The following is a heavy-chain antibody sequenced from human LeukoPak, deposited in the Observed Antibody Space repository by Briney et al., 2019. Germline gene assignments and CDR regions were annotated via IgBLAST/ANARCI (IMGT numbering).Heavy chain of an antibody. D-gene: IGHD5-18*01. CDR1: GFTFSSNA. V-gene: IGHV3-23*01. CDR2: ISGSGSST. J-gene: IGHJ4*02. Sequence: PGGSLRLSCAASGFTFSSNAMNWVRQPPGKGLEWVSAISGSGSSTYYADSLKGRLTISRDNSKNTLYLQMNSLRAEDTAVYYCARLAYTYAYFDYWGQGTLVTVSS. CDR3: ARLAYTYAYFDY.